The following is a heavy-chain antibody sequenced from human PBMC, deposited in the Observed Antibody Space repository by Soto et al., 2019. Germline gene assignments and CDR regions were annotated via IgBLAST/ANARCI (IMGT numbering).Heavy chain of an antibody. Sequence: ASVKVSCKASGYTFTSYGISWVRQAPGQGLEWMGWISAYNGNTNYAQKLQGRVTMTTDTSTSTAYMELRSLRSDDTAVYYCARDVNVGDYGEGYGMDVWGQGTTVTVSS. V-gene: IGHV1-18*01. CDR3: ARDVNVGDYGEGYGMDV. CDR2: ISAYNGNT. CDR1: GYTFTSYG. J-gene: IGHJ6*02. D-gene: IGHD4-17*01.